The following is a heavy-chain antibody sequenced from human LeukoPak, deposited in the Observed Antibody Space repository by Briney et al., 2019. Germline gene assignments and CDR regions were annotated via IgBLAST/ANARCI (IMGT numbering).Heavy chain of an antibody. D-gene: IGHD3-3*01. CDR1: GFTFSSYS. CDR2: ISSSSSYI. CDR3: ARKTEITIFGVVIKLFDY. J-gene: IGHJ4*02. V-gene: IGHV3-21*01. Sequence: GGSLRLSCAASGFTFSSYSMNWVRQAPGKGLEWVSSISSSSSYIYYADSVKGRFTISRDNAKNSLYLQMNSLRAEDTAVYYCARKTEITIFGVVIKLFDYWGQGTLVTVSS.